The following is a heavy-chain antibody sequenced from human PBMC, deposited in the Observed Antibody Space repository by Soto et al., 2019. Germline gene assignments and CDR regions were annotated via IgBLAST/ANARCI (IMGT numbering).Heavy chain of an antibody. CDR3: ARMNQGMRAVDY. V-gene: IGHV2-70*01. J-gene: IGHJ4*02. Sequence: SGPTLVNPTQTLTLTCTFSGFSLSTSGMCVSWIRQPPGKALEWLALTDWDDDKYYSTSLKTRLTISKDTSKNQVVLTMTNMDPVDTATYYCARMNQGMRAVDYWGQGTLVTVSS. CDR1: GFSLSTSGMC. CDR2: TDWDDDK.